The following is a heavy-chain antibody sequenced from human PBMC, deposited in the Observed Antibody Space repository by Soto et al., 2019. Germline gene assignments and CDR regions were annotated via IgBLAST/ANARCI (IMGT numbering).Heavy chain of an antibody. CDR1: GGSISSGGYY. CDR2: IYYSGST. D-gene: IGHD3-16*02. CDR3: ARGSDYIWGSYPPGGFDY. V-gene: IGHV4-31*03. J-gene: IGHJ4*02. Sequence: QVQLQESGPGLVKPSQTLSLTCTVSGGSISSGGYYWSWIRQHPGKGLEWIGYIYYSGSTYYNPSLKRRVTISVDTSKNQFSLKLSSVTAADTAVYYCARGSDYIWGSYPPGGFDYWGQGTLVTVSS.